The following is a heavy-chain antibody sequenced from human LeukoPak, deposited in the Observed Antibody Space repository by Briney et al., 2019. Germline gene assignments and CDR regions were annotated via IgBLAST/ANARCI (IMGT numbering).Heavy chain of an antibody. J-gene: IGHJ3*02. CDR3: ARGETRWLQPSGAFDI. CDR1: GFTFSYYR. D-gene: IGHD5-24*01. V-gene: IGHV3-21*01. CDR2: ISSSSGYK. Sequence: GGSLRLSCAASGFTFSYYRMNWVRQAPGKGLEWVSSISSSSGYKYYADSVKGRFTISRDNSKNPLYLQMNSLRAEDTAVYFCARGETRWLQPSGAFDIWGQGTMVTVSS.